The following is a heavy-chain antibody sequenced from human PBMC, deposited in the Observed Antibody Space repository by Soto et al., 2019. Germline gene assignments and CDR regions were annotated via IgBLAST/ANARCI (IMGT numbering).Heavy chain of an antibody. CDR1: GYSISTGYY. CDR3: ARVAYFDTTGYYYYFDY. V-gene: IGHV4-38-2*01. J-gene: IGHJ4*02. Sequence: PSETLSLTCAVSGYSISTGYYWGWIRQPPGKGLEWIGSIYRSGSTYYNPSLKSRVTISMDMSKNQFSLKLTSVTAADTAVYYCARVAYFDTTGYYYYFDYWGQGTLVPVSS. D-gene: IGHD3-22*01. CDR2: IYRSGST.